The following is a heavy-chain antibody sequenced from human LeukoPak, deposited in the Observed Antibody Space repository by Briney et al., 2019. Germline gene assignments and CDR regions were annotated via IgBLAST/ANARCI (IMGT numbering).Heavy chain of an antibody. D-gene: IGHD3-10*01. V-gene: IGHV3-33*01. Sequence: GGSLILSWAADGFTFSSYCMHWVRQAPGKGLEWVSVIWYDGSNKYYADSVKGRFTIARYNSKNTLYMQINSLRVEDTGVYYWASARRFGEFTFDYWGQGSLVTVS. J-gene: IGHJ4*02. CDR2: IWYDGSNK. CDR1: GFTFSSYC. CDR3: ASARRFGEFTFDY.